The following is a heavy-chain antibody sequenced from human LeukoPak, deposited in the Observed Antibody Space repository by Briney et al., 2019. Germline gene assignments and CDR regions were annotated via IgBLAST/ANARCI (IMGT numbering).Heavy chain of an antibody. CDR2: LHADGIDR. V-gene: IGHV3-7*01. Sequence: GGSLRLSCAASGFTLSGYWMSWVRYATGKGLESVVRLHADGIDRYYCDQVKGRITISRDNAKSSLQLQMYSLVLDDTAVYYCARGGYSFDYLGEGTLVTVSS. J-gene: IGHJ4*02. D-gene: IGHD5-12*01. CDR1: GFTLSGYW. CDR3: ARGGYSFDY.